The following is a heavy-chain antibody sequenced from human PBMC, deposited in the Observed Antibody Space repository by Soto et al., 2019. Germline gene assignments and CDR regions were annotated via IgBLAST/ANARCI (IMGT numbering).Heavy chain of an antibody. J-gene: IGHJ2*01. D-gene: IGHD2-15*01. CDR1: GFTFSSYG. CDR3: ARGGGNEARYFDL. Sequence: QVQLVESGGGVVQPGRSLRLSCAASGFTFSSYGMHWVRQAPGKGLEWVAVIWYDGSNKYYADSVKGRFTISRDTSKTALYLEMNSLRAEDTAVYYCARGGGNEARYFDLWGRGTLVTVSS. V-gene: IGHV3-33*01. CDR2: IWYDGSNK.